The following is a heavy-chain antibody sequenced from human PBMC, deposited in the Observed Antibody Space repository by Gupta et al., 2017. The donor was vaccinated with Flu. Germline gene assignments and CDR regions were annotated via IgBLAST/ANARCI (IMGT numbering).Heavy chain of an antibody. CDR1: GYSISSGYY. CDR3: ARSRMDYDSSGYWGSYFDY. D-gene: IGHD3-22*01. J-gene: IGHJ4*02. CDR2: IYHSGST. V-gene: IGHV4-38-2*01. Sequence: VQLQESGPGLVKPSETLSLTCAVSGYSISSGYYWGWIRQPPGKGLEWIGKIYHSGSTYYNPSLKSRVTTSVDTSKNQFSLKLSSVTAADTAVYYCARSRMDYDSSGYWGSYFDYWGQGTLVTVSS.